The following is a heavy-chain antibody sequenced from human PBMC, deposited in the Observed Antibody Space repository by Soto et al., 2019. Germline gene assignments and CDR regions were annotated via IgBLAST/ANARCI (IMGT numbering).Heavy chain of an antibody. J-gene: IGHJ4*02. CDR2: IYTGGGT. CDR1: GLTVSTNP. CDR3: ARDGSGH. Sequence: EVQLVESGGGLVQPGGSLRLSCAASGLTVSTNPMSWVRQAPVKGLEWVSVIYTGGGTHYADSVKGRFTISRDNSKNTVNLQMTSLRPDDTAVYYGARDGSGHWGQGTLVTVSS. V-gene: IGHV3-66*01.